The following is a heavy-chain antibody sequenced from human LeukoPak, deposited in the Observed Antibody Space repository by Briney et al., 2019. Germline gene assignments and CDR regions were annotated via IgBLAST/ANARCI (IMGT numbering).Heavy chain of an antibody. J-gene: IGHJ4*02. CDR3: ARWRWPDC. CDR2: INHRGST. V-gene: IGHV4-34*01. D-gene: IGHD6-13*01. Sequence: PSETLSLTCGVYGASFSDYYWSWIRQPPGKGLEWIGEINHRGSTNYNPSLESRVTISVDTSKKQFSLKLSSVTAADTAVYYCARWRWPDCWGQGTLVTVSS. CDR1: GASFSDYY.